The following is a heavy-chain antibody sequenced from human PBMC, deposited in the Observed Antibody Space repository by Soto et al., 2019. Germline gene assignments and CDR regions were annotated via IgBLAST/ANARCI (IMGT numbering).Heavy chain of an antibody. D-gene: IGHD6-13*01. Sequence: GGSLRLSCAASGFTFDEYSMHWVRQAPGKGLEWVSGIRSDGSNKYYADSLKGRFTISRDNSKNTLYLQINSLRAEDTAVYYCAKDGAKHFSQDIAAAAMSYFDYWGQGTLVTVSS. CDR2: IRSDGSNK. CDR1: GFTFDEYS. CDR3: AKDGAKHFSQDIAAAAMSYFDY. V-gene: IGHV3-30*18. J-gene: IGHJ4*02.